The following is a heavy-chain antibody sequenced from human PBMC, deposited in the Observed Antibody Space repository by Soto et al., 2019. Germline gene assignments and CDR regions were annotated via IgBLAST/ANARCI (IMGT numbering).Heavy chain of an antibody. J-gene: IGHJ4*02. CDR3: ASSYNWNYYVGY. V-gene: IGHV4-34*01. Sequence: SETLSLTCAVYGGSFSGYYWSWIRQPPGKGLEWIGEINHSGSTNYNPSLKSRVTISVDTSKNQFSLKLSSVTAADTAVYYCASSYNWNYYVGYWGQGTLVTVSS. CDR2: INHSGST. D-gene: IGHD1-7*01. CDR1: GGSFSGYY.